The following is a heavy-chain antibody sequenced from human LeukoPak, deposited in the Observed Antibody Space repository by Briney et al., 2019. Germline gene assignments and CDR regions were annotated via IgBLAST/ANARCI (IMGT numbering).Heavy chain of an antibody. CDR3: AKDGATVTTYYFDY. V-gene: IGHV3-7*01. J-gene: IGHJ4*02. CDR1: AFTFSSYW. D-gene: IGHD4-17*01. Sequence: GGSLRLSCAASAFTFSSYWMSRVRQAPGKGLEWVANIKEDGSEQYYADSVKGRFTISRDNSKNTLYLQMNSLRAEDTAVYYCAKDGATVTTYYFDYWGQGTLVTVSS. CDR2: IKEDGSEQ.